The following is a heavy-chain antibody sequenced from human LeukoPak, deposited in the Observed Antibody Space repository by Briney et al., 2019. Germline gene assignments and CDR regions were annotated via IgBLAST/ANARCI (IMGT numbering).Heavy chain of an antibody. D-gene: IGHD6-13*01. CDR3: ARDRKLPEGMAALNWFDP. CDR1: GGTFSSYA. CDR2: IIPIFGTA. V-gene: IGHV1-69*13. Sequence: SVKVSCKASGGTFSSYAISWVRQAPGQGLEWMGGIIPIFGTANYAQKFQGRVTITADESTSAAYMELSSLRSEDTAVYYCARDRKLPEGMAALNWFDPWGQGTLVTVSS. J-gene: IGHJ5*02.